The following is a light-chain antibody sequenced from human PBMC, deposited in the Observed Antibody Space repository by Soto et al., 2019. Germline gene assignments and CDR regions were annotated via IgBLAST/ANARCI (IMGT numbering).Light chain of an antibody. CDR3: QHYGRSHPIT. J-gene: IGKJ5*01. CDR1: QSVSSSY. V-gene: IGKV3-20*01. CDR2: GAS. Sequence: EVVLTQYPGTLSLSPGERATLSCRASQSVSSSYVVWYQQKPGQAPSLLIYGASSRATGIPDRFSGSASGTDFTLTISRLEPEDFAVYYGQHYGRSHPITFGQGTRLEIK.